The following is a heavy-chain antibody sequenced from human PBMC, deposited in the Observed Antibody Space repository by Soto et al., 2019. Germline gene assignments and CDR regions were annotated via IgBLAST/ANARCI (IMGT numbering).Heavy chain of an antibody. CDR1: GDSFRNNDW. D-gene: IGHD2-15*01. V-gene: IGHV4-4*02. Sequence: QVQLQESGPGLVKPSGTLSLTCAVSGDSFRNNDWWSWVRQPPGKGLEWIGEIYQGGTTNYNPSLKNRVNISVDPSKSQFSLNLSSVTAADTAVYYCARGSGWRVDPWGQGTLVTVSS. CDR3: ARGSGWRVDP. CDR2: IYQGGTT. J-gene: IGHJ5*02.